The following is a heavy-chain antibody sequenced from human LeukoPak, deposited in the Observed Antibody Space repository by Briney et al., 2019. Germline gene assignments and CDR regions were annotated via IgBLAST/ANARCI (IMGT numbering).Heavy chain of an antibody. Sequence: SETLSLTCTGSGAFISSFHWTWIGQPAGKGGEGVGLIYSSGSTIYIPSLKSRVAMSVDMTKNQLSLKLSSVTAADTAMYYCARKDGDYWGQGTLVTVSS. CDR1: GAFISSFH. CDR2: IYSSGST. CDR3: ARKDGDY. V-gene: IGHV4-4*07. J-gene: IGHJ4*02.